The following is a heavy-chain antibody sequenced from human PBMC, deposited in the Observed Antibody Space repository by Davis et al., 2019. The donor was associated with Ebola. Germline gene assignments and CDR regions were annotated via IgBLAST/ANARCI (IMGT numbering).Heavy chain of an antibody. CDR3: ARSNSYGSNWFDP. V-gene: IGHV3-30*03. CDR1: GFTFSSYG. J-gene: IGHJ5*02. Sequence: GESLKISCAASGFTFSSYGMHWVRQAPGKGLEWVAVISYDGSNKYYADSVKGRFTISRDNSKNTLYLQMNSLRAEDTAVYYCARSNSYGSNWFDPWGQGTLVTVSS. CDR2: ISYDGSNK. D-gene: IGHD5-18*01.